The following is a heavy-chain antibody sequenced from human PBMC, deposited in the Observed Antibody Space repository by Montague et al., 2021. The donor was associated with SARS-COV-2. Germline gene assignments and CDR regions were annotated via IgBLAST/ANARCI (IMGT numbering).Heavy chain of an antibody. V-gene: IGHV4-4*02. CDR2: IFHDGTS. Sequence: SETLSLTCAVSGESMTRSWWTWVRQPPGQRLQWIGEIFHDGTSXSXYXXAIKSRVTISIDTSKNQFLLRLSSVTAADTALYFCTRARSKAIDYWGQGALVTVSS. CDR3: TRARSKAIDY. D-gene: IGHD2/OR15-2a*01. J-gene: IGHJ4*02. CDR1: GESMTRSW.